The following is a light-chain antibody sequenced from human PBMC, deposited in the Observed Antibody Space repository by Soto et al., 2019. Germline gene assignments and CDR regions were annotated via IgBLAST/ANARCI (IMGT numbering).Light chain of an antibody. CDR3: SSYAGTNNRYV. J-gene: IGLJ1*01. Sequence: QSALTQPPSASGSPGQSVTISCTGTGSDIGGYNFVSWYQQHPDKVPKLIIYEVNKRPSGVPDRFSGSKSGNTASLTVSGLQADDEADYYCSSYAGTNNRYVFGTGTKVTVL. V-gene: IGLV2-8*01. CDR1: GSDIGGYNF. CDR2: EVN.